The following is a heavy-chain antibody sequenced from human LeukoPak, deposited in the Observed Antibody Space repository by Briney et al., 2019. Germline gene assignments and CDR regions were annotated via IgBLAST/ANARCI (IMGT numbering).Heavy chain of an antibody. CDR2: IKQDGSEK. CDR3: AREAHFMVRGVIIRRDGLDV. D-gene: IGHD3-10*01. V-gene: IGHV3-7*03. Sequence: GGSLRLSCVASGFTLSSYWMTWVRQAPGKGLEWVANIKQDGSEKYYVDSVKGRFIISRDNAKNSLYLQINSLRVEDTAVYYCAREAHFMVRGVIIRRDGLDVWGKGTTVTVSS. J-gene: IGHJ6*04. CDR1: GFTLSSYW.